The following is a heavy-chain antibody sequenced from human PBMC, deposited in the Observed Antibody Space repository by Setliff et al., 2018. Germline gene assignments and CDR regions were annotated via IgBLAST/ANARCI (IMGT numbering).Heavy chain of an antibody. J-gene: IGHJ3*01. CDR1: GDTFSDYY. V-gene: IGHV1-2*06. CDR3: AKQGYSDSLYAFDV. D-gene: IGHD3-16*02. Sequence: ASVKVSCKASGDTFSDYYMHWVRQAPEQGLEWMGRINPNSGDTNYAQNFQGRFTITRDTSIYTVYMELTGLTSGDTAVYYCAKQGYSDSLYAFDVWGQGTVVTVSS. CDR2: INPNSGDT.